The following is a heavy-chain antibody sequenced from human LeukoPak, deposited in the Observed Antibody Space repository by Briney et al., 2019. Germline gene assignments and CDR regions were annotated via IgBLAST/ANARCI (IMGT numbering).Heavy chain of an antibody. CDR3: ARHMYYIFDY. J-gene: IGHJ4*02. V-gene: IGHV4-39*01. D-gene: IGHD2-8*01. CDR1: GGSISSSSYY. Sequence: SETLSLTCTVSGGSISSSSYYWGWIRQPPGKGLEWIGSMYYSGSTYYNPSLKSRVTISVDTSKNQFSLKLSSVTAADTAVYYCARHMYYIFDYWGQGTLVTVSS. CDR2: MYYSGST.